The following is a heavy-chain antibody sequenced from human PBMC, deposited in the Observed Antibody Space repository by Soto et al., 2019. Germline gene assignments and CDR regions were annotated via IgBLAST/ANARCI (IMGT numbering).Heavy chain of an antibody. CDR2: INPNSGGT. CDR1: GYTFTGYY. D-gene: IGHD2-2*01. Sequence: SVKVSCKASGYTFTGYYMHWVRPAPGQGLEWMGWINPNSGGTNYAQKFQGWVTMTRDTSISTAYMELSRLRSDDTAVYYCARETSTSYCYAFDFWSRGTMVSVSS. J-gene: IGHJ3*01. V-gene: IGHV1-2*04. CDR3: ARETSTSYCYAFDF.